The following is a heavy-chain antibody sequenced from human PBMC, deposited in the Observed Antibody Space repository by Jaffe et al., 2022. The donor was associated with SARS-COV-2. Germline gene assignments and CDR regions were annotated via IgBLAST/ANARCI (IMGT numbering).Heavy chain of an antibody. CDR3: VRGGRATRDIVVVVPVTPFDS. CDR1: GYTFTGYY. Sequence: QVQLVQSGAEVQKPGASVKVSCKASGYTFTGYYIHWVRQAPGQGLEWMGRINPNSGGTNYAQKFQGRVTMTRDTSISTAYMELSGLRSDDTAVYYCVRGGRATRDIVVVVPVTPFDSWGQGTLVTVSS. D-gene: IGHD2-15*01. V-gene: IGHV1-2*06. J-gene: IGHJ4*02. CDR2: INPNSGGT.